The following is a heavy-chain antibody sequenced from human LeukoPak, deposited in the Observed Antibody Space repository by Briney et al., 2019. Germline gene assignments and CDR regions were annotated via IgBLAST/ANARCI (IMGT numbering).Heavy chain of an antibody. CDR3: AKGGFGEFLHWFDP. Sequence: GRSLRLSCAASGFTFDDYAMRWVRQAPGKGLEWVSGISWNSNSIGYADSVKGRFTISRDNAKNSLYLQMNSLRAEDTALYYCAKGGFGEFLHWFDPWGQGTLVTVSS. D-gene: IGHD3-10*01. CDR1: GFTFDDYA. J-gene: IGHJ5*02. CDR2: ISWNSNSI. V-gene: IGHV3-9*01.